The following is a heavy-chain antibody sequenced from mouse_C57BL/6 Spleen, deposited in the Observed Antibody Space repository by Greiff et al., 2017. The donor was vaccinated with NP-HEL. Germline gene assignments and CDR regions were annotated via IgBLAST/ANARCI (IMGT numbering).Heavy chain of an antibody. V-gene: IGHV1-20*01. J-gene: IGHJ2*01. D-gene: IGHD3-2*02. CDR1: GYSFTGYF. CDR2: INPYNGDT. Sequence: VQLQQSGPELVKPGASVKISCKASGYSFTGYFMNWVMQSHGKSLEWIGRINPYNGDTFYNQKFKGKATLTVDKSSSTANMELRSLTSEDSAVYYCARADSSGYYFDYWGQGTTLTVSS. CDR3: ARADSSGYYFDY.